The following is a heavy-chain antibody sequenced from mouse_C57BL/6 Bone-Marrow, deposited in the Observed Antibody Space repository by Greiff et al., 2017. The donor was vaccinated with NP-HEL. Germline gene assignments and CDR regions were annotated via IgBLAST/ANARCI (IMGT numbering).Heavy chain of an antibody. CDR1: GFTFSDYY. Sequence: EVKVEESGGGLVQPGGSLKLSCAASGFTFSDYYMYWVRQTPEKRLEWVAYISNGGGSTYYPDTVKGRFTISRANRKNTLYLQMSRLKAEDTAMYYCARQGYGVRYYYGSHYAMDYWGQGTSVTVSS. CDR3: ARQGYGVRYYYGSHYAMDY. CDR2: ISNGGGST. D-gene: IGHD1-1*01. J-gene: IGHJ4*01. V-gene: IGHV5-12*01.